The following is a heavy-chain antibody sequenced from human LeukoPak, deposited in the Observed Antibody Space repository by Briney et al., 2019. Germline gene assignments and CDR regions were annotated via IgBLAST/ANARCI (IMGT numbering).Heavy chain of an antibody. CDR1: GITLSNYG. CDR2: ISDSGGST. CDR3: ASRGVVIRVILVGFHKEAFYFDS. V-gene: IGHV3-23*01. J-gene: IGHJ4*02. D-gene: IGHD3-22*01. Sequence: PGGSLRLSCAVSGITLSNYGMSWVRQAPGKGLEWVAGISDSGGSTNYADSVKGRFTISRDNPKNTLYLQMNSLRAEDTAVYFCASRGVVIRVILVGFHKEAFYFDSCGQGALVTVSS.